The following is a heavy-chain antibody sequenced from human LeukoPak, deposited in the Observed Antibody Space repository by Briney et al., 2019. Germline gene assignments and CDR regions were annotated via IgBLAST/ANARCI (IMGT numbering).Heavy chain of an antibody. CDR2: IYHSGST. CDR3: ARWGYCSSTSCQGWFDP. D-gene: IGHD2-2*01. J-gene: IGHJ5*02. CDR1: GGSISSGGYS. Sequence: KASETLSLTCAVSGGSISSGGYSWSWIRQPPGKGLEWNGYIYHSGSTYYNPSLKSRVTISVDRSKNQFSLKLSSVTAADTAVYYCARWGYCSSTSCQGWFDPWGQGTLVTVSS. V-gene: IGHV4-30-2*01.